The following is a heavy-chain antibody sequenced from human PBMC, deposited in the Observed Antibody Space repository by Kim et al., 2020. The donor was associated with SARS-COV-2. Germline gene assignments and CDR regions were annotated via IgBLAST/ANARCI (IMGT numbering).Heavy chain of an antibody. Sequence: GGSLRLSCAASGFTFSDYYMSWIRQAPGKGLEWVSYISSSSSYTNYADSVKGRFTISRDNAKNSLYLQMNSLRAEDTAVYYCARAVMDTMVRGGFIPSGIYFQHWGQGTLFTVSS. J-gene: IGHJ1*01. CDR1: GFTFSDYY. V-gene: IGHV3-11*06. CDR2: ISSSSSYT. D-gene: IGHD3-10*01. CDR3: ARAVMDTMVRGGFIPSGIYFQH.